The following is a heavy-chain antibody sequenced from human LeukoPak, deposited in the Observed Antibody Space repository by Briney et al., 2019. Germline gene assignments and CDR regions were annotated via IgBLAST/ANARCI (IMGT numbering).Heavy chain of an antibody. CDR3: ARPRLDYSNNRWFDP. CDR2: IYYSGST. D-gene: IGHD4-11*01. V-gene: IGHV4-39*01. J-gene: IGHJ5*02. CDR1: GGSFSGYY. Sequence: SETLSLTCAVYGGSFSGYYWGWIRQPPGKGLEWIGSIYYSGSTYYNPSLKSRVTISVDTSKNQFSLKLSSVTAADTAVYYCARPRLDYSNNRWFDPWGQGTLVTVSS.